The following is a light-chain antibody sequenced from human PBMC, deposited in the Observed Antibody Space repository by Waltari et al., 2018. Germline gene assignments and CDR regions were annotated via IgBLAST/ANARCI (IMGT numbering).Light chain of an antibody. J-gene: IGLJ2*01. CDR3: QVWDSNGDHCVV. CDR1: NIGPAS. CDR2: DDS. V-gene: IGLV3-21*02. Sequence: SLVLTQPPSVSVAPGQTATITCGGNNIGPASVHWYQHKPGQAPVLVVHDDSDRFTGIPERFSGSKSGDTATLTIDRVEAGDEADYYCQVWDSNGDHCVVFGGGTKLTVL.